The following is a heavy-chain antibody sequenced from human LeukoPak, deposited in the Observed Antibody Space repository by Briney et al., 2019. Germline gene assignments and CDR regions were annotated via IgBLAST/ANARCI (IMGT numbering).Heavy chain of an antibody. CDR2: IKPDGSEL. D-gene: IGHD3-10*01. CDR3: VREGSGSTHYMDV. Sequence: GGSLRLSCAASGFTFSNYWMSWVRQLPGKGLEWVANIKPDGSELYYVDSVKGRFTISRDNAKKSLDLQMNSLRVEDTAVYYCVREGSGSTHYMDVWGKGTTVTVSS. CDR1: GFTFSNYW. J-gene: IGHJ6*03. V-gene: IGHV3-7*01.